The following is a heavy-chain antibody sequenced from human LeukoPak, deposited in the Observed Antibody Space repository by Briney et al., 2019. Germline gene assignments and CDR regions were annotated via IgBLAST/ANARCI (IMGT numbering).Heavy chain of an antibody. J-gene: IGHJ4*02. Sequence: SETLYLTCTVSGYSISSGYYWGWIRQPPGKGLEWIGSIYHSGSTYYNPSLKSRVTISVDTSKNQFSLKLSSVTAADTAVYYCARLSGSYTAPNFDYWGQGTLVTVSS. CDR2: IYHSGST. V-gene: IGHV4-38-2*02. D-gene: IGHD1-26*01. CDR3: ARLSGSYTAPNFDY. CDR1: GYSISSGYY.